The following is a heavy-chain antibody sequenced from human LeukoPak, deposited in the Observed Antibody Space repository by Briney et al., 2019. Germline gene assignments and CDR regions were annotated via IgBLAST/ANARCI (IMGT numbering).Heavy chain of an antibody. CDR3: ARGNIVVVPAAMGYWFDP. V-gene: IGHV4-59*01. Sequence: SETLSLTCTVSGGSFSSYYWSWIRQPPGKGLEWIGYIDYSGSTNYNPSLKSRVTVSVDTSKNQFSLKLSSVTAADTAVYYCARGNIVVVPAAMGYWFDPWGQGTLVTVSS. J-gene: IGHJ5*02. CDR1: GGSFSSYY. D-gene: IGHD2-2*01. CDR2: IDYSGST.